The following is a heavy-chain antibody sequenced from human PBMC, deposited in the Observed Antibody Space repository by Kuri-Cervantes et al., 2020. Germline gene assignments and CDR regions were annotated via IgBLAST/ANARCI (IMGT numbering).Heavy chain of an antibody. CDR1: GGTFNNYA. V-gene: IGHV1-8*02. J-gene: IGHJ5*02. CDR3: ARATSSWYGGWFDP. CDR2: MNPNSGNT. Sequence: ASVKVSCKASGGTFNNYAISWVRQATGQGLEWMGWMNPNSGNTGYAQKFQGRVTMTRNTSISTAYMELSSLRSEDTAVYYCARATSSWYGGWFDPWGQGTLVTVSS. D-gene: IGHD6-13*01.